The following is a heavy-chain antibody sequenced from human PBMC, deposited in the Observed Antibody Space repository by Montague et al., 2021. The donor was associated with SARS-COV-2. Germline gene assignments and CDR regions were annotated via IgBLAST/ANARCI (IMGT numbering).Heavy chain of an antibody. CDR1: GGSVSSGSYY. J-gene: IGHJ6*02. CDR2: IYYSGST. V-gene: IGHV4-61*01. Sequence: SETLSLTCIVSGGSVSSGSYYWSWIRQPPGKGLERIGYIYYSGSTNYNPSLKSRVTISVDTSKNQFSLKLSSVTAADTAVYYCARDPWRITIFGVVTRYGMDVWGQGTTVTVS. D-gene: IGHD3-3*01. CDR3: ARDPWRITIFGVVTRYGMDV.